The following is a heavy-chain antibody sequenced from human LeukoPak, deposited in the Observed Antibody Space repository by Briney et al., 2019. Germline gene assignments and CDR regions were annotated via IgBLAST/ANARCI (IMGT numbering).Heavy chain of an antibody. J-gene: IGHJ3*02. D-gene: IGHD1-14*01. Sequence: SETLSLTCTVSGGSISSYYWSWIRQPPGKGLEWIAYIYYSGSTNYNPSLKSRVTISVDTSKNQFSLKLSSVTAADTAVYYCARQPGGKAAFDIWGQGTMVTVSS. CDR2: IYYSGST. V-gene: IGHV4-59*08. CDR3: ARQPGGKAAFDI. CDR1: GGSISSYY.